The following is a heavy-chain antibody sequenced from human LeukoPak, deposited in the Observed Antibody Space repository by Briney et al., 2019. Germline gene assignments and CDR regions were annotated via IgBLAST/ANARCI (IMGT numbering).Heavy chain of an antibody. V-gene: IGHV3-7*01. Sequence: PGGSLRLSCAASGFTFSSYWMSWVRQAPGKGLEWVANIKQDGSEKYYVDSVKGRFTISRDNAKNSLYPHMNSLRVEDTAVYYCVRDRALDYWGQGTLVTVSS. D-gene: IGHD3-16*02. CDR3: VRDRALDY. CDR1: GFTFSSYW. CDR2: IKQDGSEK. J-gene: IGHJ4*02.